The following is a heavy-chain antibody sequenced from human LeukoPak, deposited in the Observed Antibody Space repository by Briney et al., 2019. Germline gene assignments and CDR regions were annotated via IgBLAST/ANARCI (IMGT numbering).Heavy chain of an antibody. CDR2: IYPGDSHT. D-gene: IGHD5-18*01. CDR3: AKPVLDTYGLR. V-gene: IGHV5-51*01. Sequence: GESLKISCKGSGYSSTSYRIGWVRQMPGKGLEWMGTIYPGDSHTSYSPSFQGQVTISADKSINTAYLEWRSLKASDTAMYYCAKPVLDTYGLRWGQGTLVTVSS. J-gene: IGHJ4*02. CDR1: GYSSTSYR.